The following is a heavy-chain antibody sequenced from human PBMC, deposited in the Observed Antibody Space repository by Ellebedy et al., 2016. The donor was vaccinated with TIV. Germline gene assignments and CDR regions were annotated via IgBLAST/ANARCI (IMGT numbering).Heavy chain of an antibody. CDR3: ARGGLSSSWYNRAVRYFDY. V-gene: IGHV4-59*01. D-gene: IGHD6-13*01. Sequence: SETLSLTCTVSGGSISSYHWSWIRQPPGKGLEWIGYIYYSGSTNYNPSLKSRVTISVDTSKNQFSLKLSSVTAADTAVYYGARGGLSSSWYNRAVRYFDYWGQGTLVTVSS. CDR1: GGSISSYH. CDR2: IYYSGST. J-gene: IGHJ4*02.